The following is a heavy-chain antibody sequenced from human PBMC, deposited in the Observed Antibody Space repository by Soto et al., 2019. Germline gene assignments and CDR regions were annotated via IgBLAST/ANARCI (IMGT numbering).Heavy chain of an antibody. CDR2: INAGNGNT. CDR3: ARGVGSGTYYNQYNWFDP. CDR1: GYTFTSYT. D-gene: IGHD3-10*01. V-gene: IGHV1-3*01. J-gene: IGHJ5*02. Sequence: ASVKVSCKASGYTFTSYTMHWVRQAPGQRLEWMGWINAGNGNTKYSQMFQGRVTMTTDTSTSTAYMELRSLRSDDTAVYYCARGVGSGTYYNQYNWFDPWGQGTLVTVSS.